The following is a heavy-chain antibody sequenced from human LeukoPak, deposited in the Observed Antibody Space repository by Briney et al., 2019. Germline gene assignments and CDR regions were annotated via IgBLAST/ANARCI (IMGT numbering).Heavy chain of an antibody. D-gene: IGHD3-22*01. CDR3: ARLNPDSSGDYYYYYMDV. Sequence: PSETLSLTCALYGGSFSGYYWSWIRHPPGKGLEWLGEINHSVRTNYNPSLKSRVTISVDTSKNQFSLKLSSVTAAGTAVYDWARLNPDSSGDYYYYYMDVWGKGTTVTVSS. CDR2: INHSVRT. V-gene: IGHV4-34*01. CDR1: GGSFSGYY. J-gene: IGHJ6*03.